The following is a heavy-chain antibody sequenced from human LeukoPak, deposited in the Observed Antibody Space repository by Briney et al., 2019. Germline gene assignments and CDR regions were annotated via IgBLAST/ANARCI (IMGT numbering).Heavy chain of an antibody. V-gene: IGHV3-7*04. Sequence: GGSLRLSCAASGFIFSSFWMNWVRQAPGKGLEWVANINQDGSEKSYVDSVKGRFTISRDNAKNSLYLQMNSLRAEDTAVYYCARYPSGYDRGFDYWGQGTLVTVSS. CDR2: INQDGSEK. CDR1: GFIFSSFW. J-gene: IGHJ4*02. CDR3: ARYPSGYDRGFDY. D-gene: IGHD5-12*01.